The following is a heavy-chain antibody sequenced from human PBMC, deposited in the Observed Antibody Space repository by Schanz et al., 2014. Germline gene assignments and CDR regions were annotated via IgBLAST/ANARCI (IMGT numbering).Heavy chain of an antibody. D-gene: IGHD1-26*01. J-gene: IGHJ5*02. CDR2: INPSSGGT. Sequence: QVQLVQSGAEVKKPGASVKVSCKASGHPFTAYYMHWVRQAPGQGLEWMGWINPSSGGTNYAQKFQGRVAMTRDTSISTAYMELNSLRADDTAVYYCAKELYSGSHYGWFDPWGQGTLVTVSS. CDR3: AKELYSGSHYGWFDP. CDR1: GHPFTAYY. V-gene: IGHV1-2*02.